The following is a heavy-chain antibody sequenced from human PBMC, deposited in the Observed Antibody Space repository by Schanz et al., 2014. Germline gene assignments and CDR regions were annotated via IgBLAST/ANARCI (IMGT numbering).Heavy chain of an antibody. D-gene: IGHD6-19*01. CDR2: ISAYTNNT. Sequence: QVQLVQSGAEVKKPGASVKVSCKASGYTFVSYSMHWVRQAPGQGLEWMGWISAYTNNTNYAQKVQGGVSTSTCESAKTAFIVLRSLRSADTTVFYCAATGDGYSSRYDVDSWGQGTLVNVSA. V-gene: IGHV1-18*04. CDR3: AATGDGYSSRYDVDS. J-gene: IGHJ4*02. CDR1: GYTFVSYS.